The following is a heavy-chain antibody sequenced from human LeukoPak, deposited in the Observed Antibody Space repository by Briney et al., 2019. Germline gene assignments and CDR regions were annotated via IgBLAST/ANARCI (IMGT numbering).Heavy chain of an antibody. D-gene: IGHD3-10*01. V-gene: IGHV1-58*01. CDR2: IVVGSGNT. CDR1: GFTFASSA. J-gene: IGHJ4*02. CDR3: AAGNYLSGSYYNDRPDFDY. Sequence: GASVKVSCKASGFTFASSAVQWVRQARGQRLEWIGWIVVGSGNTNYAQKFQERVTITRDMSTSTAYMELSSLRSEDTAVYYCAAGNYLSGSYYNDRPDFDYWGQGTLVTASS.